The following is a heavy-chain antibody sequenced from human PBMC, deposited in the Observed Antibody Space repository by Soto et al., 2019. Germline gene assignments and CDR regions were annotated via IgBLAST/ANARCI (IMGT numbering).Heavy chain of an antibody. Sequence: SVKVSFKASGGTFSIYAISCVLQSPLQWLDGMGGIIPIFGTANYAQKFQGRVTITADESTSTAYMELSSLRSEDTAVYYCAREGEGCSGGSCSGYWFDPWGQGTLVTAPQ. J-gene: IGHJ5*02. D-gene: IGHD2-15*01. CDR2: IIPIFGTA. CDR1: GGTFSIYA. V-gene: IGHV1-69*13. CDR3: AREGEGCSGGSCSGYWFDP.